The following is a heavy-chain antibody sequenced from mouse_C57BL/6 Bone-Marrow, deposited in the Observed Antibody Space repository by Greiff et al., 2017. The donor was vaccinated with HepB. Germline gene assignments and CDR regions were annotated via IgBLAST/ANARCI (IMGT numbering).Heavy chain of an antibody. Sequence: EVKLMESGGDLVKPGGSLKLSCAASGFTFSSYGMSWVRQTPDKRLEWVATISSGGSYTYYPDSVKGRFTISRDNAKNTLYLQMSSLKSEDTAMYYCARRGSSLYYYAMDYWGQGTSVTVSS. CDR1: GFTFSSYG. V-gene: IGHV5-6*02. CDR2: ISSGGSYT. J-gene: IGHJ4*01. CDR3: ARRGSSLYYYAMDY. D-gene: IGHD1-1*01.